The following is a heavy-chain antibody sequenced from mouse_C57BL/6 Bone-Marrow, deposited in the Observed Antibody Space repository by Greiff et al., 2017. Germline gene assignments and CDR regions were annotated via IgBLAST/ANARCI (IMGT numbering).Heavy chain of an antibody. CDR2: INYDGSST. CDR1: GFTFSDYY. J-gene: IGHJ4*01. V-gene: IGHV5-16*01. CDR3: ARDPAGMDY. Sequence: EVQLVESEGGLVRPGSSMKLSCTASGFTFSDYYMAWVRQVPEKGLEWVANINYDGSSTYYLDSLKSRFIISRDNAKNILYLQMSSLKSEDTATYYCARDPAGMDYWGQGTSVTVSS.